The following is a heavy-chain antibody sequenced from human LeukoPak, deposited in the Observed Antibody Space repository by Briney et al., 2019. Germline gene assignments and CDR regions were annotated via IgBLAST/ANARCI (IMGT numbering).Heavy chain of an antibody. CDR2: INEYRGKT. J-gene: IGHJ3*02. CDR3: AKESDPLCTTAFDI. V-gene: IGHV3-43*02. CDR1: GFSFHDYR. Sequence: GVSLRLSCAASGFSFHDYRMHWVRQAPGKGLEWVSLINEYRGKTFYADSVRGRFTISRNNSKNALYLQMNSLRTEDTALYYCAKESDPLCTTAFDIWGQGTIVTVS. D-gene: IGHD1-1*01.